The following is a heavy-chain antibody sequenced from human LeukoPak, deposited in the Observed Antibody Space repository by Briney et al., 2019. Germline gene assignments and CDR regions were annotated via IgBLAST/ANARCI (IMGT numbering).Heavy chain of an antibody. CDR3: YGVAAAT. J-gene: IGHJ5*02. Sequence: GGSLRLSCTASGFTFGDYALSWVRQAPGKGLEWVGFIRSTPYGGTTQYAASVKGRFTISRDDSKSIAYLEMNGLITEDTAMYYCYGVAAATWGQGTLVTVSS. V-gene: IGHV3-49*04. D-gene: IGHD6-25*01. CDR1: GFTFGDYA. CDR2: IRSTPYGGTT.